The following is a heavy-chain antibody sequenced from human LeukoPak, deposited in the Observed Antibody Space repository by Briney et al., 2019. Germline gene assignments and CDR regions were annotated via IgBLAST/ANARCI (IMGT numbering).Heavy chain of an antibody. V-gene: IGHV3-74*01. J-gene: IGHJ4*02. CDR2: INSDGSSP. CDR1: GFTFSRYW. CDR3: ARGRGTTYMFEL. D-gene: IGHD4-17*01. Sequence: GGSLRLSCAASGFTFSRYWMHWVRQAPGKGLVWVSHINSDGSSPTYADSVKGRFTISRDNAKNTLYLQMHSLGAEDTAVYYCARGRGTTYMFELWGQGTLVTVSS.